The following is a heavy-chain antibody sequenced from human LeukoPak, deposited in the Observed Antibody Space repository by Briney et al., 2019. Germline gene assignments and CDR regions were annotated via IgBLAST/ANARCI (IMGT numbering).Heavy chain of an antibody. CDR2: IYYSGST. J-gene: IGHJ5*02. CDR3: ARSDSSGYRSWFDP. Sequence: PSETLSLTCTVSGGSISSYYWSWLRQPPGKGLEWIGYIYYSGSTNYNPSLKSRVTISVDTSKNQFSLKLSSVTAADTAVYYCARSDSSGYRSWFDPWGQGTLVTVSS. D-gene: IGHD3-22*01. V-gene: IGHV4-59*01. CDR1: GGSISSYY.